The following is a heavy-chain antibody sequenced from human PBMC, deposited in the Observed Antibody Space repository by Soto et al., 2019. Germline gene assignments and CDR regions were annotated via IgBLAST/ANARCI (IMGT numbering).Heavy chain of an antibody. CDR1: GFTFSTFW. J-gene: IGHJ4*02. V-gene: IGHV3-74*01. Sequence: EVQLVESGGGLVQPGGSLRLSCEASGFTFSTFWMHWVRQAPGKGLVWVSRINSDGSSTNYADSVKGRVTISRDNAKNMLSLLMYSLRAEDTAVYYCARDFEYWGQGTLVTVSS. CDR2: INSDGSST. CDR3: ARDFEY.